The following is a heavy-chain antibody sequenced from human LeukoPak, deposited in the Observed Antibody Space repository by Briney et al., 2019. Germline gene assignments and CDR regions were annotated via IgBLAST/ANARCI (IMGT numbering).Heavy chain of an antibody. V-gene: IGHV3-66*01. CDR2: IYNGGTT. Sequence: GGSLRLSCAASEFTVTSYYMSWVRQAPGKGLEWVSLIYNGGTTYYADSVKGRFTVSRDNAKNSLFLQMNSLRAEDTAVYYCARGVENWGQGTLVTVSS. CDR1: EFTVTSYY. J-gene: IGHJ4*02. CDR3: ARGVEN.